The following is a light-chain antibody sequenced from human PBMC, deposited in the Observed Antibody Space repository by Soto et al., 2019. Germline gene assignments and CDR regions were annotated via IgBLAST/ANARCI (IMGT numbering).Light chain of an antibody. Sequence: EIVLTQSPGTLSMSPGEGVTLSCRASQSVSTNFFAWYQQKPGQAPRLLIYGASTRATGNPDRFSGSGSGTDFTLTISRLEPEDFALHYCQQYGRTSWTFGQGTKVEIK. CDR2: GAS. CDR1: QSVSTNF. J-gene: IGKJ1*01. CDR3: QQYGRTSWT. V-gene: IGKV3-20*01.